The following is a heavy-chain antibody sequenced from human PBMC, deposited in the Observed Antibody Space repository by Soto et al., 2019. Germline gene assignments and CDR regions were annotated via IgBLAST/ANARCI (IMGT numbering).Heavy chain of an antibody. D-gene: IGHD2-21*02. CDR2: GKGKTDGGTT. CDR1: GFIFTDAW. V-gene: IGHV3-15*07. Sequence: EVQLVESGGGLVKPGGSLKLSCAASGFIFTDAWMNWVRQAPGKGLEWVGHGKGKTDGGTTAYAAPVKGRFTISRDDAQTTLYLQMNSLKTEDKGVYYCTTIDNDGGNLPVDYWGKGTLVTVSS. J-gene: IGHJ4*02. CDR3: TTIDNDGGNLPVDY.